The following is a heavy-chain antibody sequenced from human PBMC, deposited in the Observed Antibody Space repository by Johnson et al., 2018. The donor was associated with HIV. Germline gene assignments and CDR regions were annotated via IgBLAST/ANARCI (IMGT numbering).Heavy chain of an antibody. CDR3: AKGEAATTVTLDI. V-gene: IGHV3-23*04. CDR2: ISGSGGST. CDR1: GFTFSSYA. D-gene: IGHD4-11*01. J-gene: IGHJ3*02. Sequence: VQLVESGGGVVQPGRSLRLYCAASGFTFSSYAMHWVRQAPGKGLEWVSGISGSGGSTYYADSVRGRVTISIDNSKNTLYLQMNSLRAEDTAVYYCAKGEAATTVTLDIWGQGTMVTVYS.